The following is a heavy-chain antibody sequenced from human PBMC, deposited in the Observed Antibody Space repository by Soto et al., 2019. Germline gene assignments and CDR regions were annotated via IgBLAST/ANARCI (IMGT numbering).Heavy chain of an antibody. CDR1: GFTVSSNY. V-gene: IGHV3-53*02. CDR2: IYSGGST. Sequence: VQLVETGGGLIQPGGSLRLSCAASGFTVSSNYMSWVRQAPGKGLEWVSVIYSGGSTYYADSVKGRFTISRDNSKNTLYLQMNSLRAEDTAVYYCARDSRPQYYYGMDVWGQGTTVTVSS. J-gene: IGHJ6*02. CDR3: ARDSRPQYYYGMDV.